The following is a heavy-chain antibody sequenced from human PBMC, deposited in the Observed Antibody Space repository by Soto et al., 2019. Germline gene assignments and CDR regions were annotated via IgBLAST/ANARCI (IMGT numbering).Heavy chain of an antibody. V-gene: IGHV3-74*01. CDR2: INDQGGSP. D-gene: IGHD3-22*01. CDR3: ARDSYDSLNYYDSSGYFP. Sequence: GGSLRLSCAASGFTFSNYWMHWVRQAPGKGLVWISRINDQGGSPTYADSVKGRFTISRDNVKNTLYLQMNSLRADDTAVYYCARDSYDSLNYYDSSGYFPWGQGTLVTVSS. J-gene: IGHJ4*02. CDR1: GFTFSNYW.